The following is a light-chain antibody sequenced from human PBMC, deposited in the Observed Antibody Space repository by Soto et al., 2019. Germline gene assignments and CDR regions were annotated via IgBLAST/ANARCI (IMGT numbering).Light chain of an antibody. CDR1: QSVSSSS. CDR2: DAS. V-gene: IGKV3D-20*02. J-gene: IGKJ5*01. CDR3: QLSQQRSSWPPIA. Sequence: EIVLTQSPGTLSLSPGERATLSCRASQSVSSSSLAWYQQKRGQAPRLLIHDASSRATGIPDRFSGSGSGTDFTLSISSLEPEDFAVYYCQLSQQRSSWPPIAFGQGTRLEIK.